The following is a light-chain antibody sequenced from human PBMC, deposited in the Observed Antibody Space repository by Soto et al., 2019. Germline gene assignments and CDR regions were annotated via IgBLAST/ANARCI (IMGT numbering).Light chain of an antibody. CDR3: SSYTSGRDVYD. CDR2: EVS. Sequence: QSALTQPASVSGSPGQSITISCTGTSSDVGSYHYVSWFQQHPGKAPKLIIFEVSDRPSGVSTRFSGSKSGDTASLTISGLQADDEADYYCSSYTSGRDVYDFGGGTKVTAL. V-gene: IGLV2-14*01. J-gene: IGLJ1*01. CDR1: SSDVGSYHY.